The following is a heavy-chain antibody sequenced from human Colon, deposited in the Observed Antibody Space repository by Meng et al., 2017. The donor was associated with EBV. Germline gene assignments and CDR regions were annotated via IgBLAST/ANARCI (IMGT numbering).Heavy chain of an antibody. CDR2: IYSGGGT. Sequence: VACWGLSVPGVYRILSVDVSGFTVRANNMAWVSQAPWKVLESVSVIYSGGGTYLADSLKGRFTISRDNSKNTLYLQMNSLRAEDTAVYYCARYGDYAPKYWGQGTLVTVSS. CDR3: ARYGDYAPKY. J-gene: IGHJ4*02. CDR1: GFTVRANN. D-gene: IGHD4-17*01. V-gene: IGHV3-53*01.